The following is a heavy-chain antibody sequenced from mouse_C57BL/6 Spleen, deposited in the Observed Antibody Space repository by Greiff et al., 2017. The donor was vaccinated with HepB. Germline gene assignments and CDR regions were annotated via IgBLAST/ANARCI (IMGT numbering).Heavy chain of an antibody. D-gene: IGHD1-1*01. CDR2: ISSGSSTI. J-gene: IGHJ4*01. CDR3: ATEFITTVVAPYAMDY. V-gene: IGHV5-17*01. CDR1: GFTFSDYG. Sequence: EVQLVESGGGLVKPGGSLKLSCAASGFTFSDYGMHWVRQAPEKGLEWVAYISSGSSTIYYADTVKGRFTISRDNAKNTLFLQMTSLRSEDTAMYYCATEFITTVVAPYAMDYWGQGTSVTVSS.